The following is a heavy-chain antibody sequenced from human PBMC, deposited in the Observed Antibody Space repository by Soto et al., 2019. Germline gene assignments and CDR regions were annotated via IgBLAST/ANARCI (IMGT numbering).Heavy chain of an antibody. CDR2: TSDDGTNE. Sequence: QVQLVESGGGVVQPGRSLRLSCVTSGFTLSDHAMHWVRQPPGKAPEWVALTSDDGTNEFYADSVKGRFTMSRDNSQSTVYLQMTSLRSEDTALYYCAKDIGSGSHFNPTNPDFYNGMDVWGQGTRVTVSS. J-gene: IGHJ6*02. V-gene: IGHV3-30*18. CDR1: GFTLSDHA. CDR3: AKDIGSGSHFNPTNPDFYNGMDV. D-gene: IGHD3-10*01.